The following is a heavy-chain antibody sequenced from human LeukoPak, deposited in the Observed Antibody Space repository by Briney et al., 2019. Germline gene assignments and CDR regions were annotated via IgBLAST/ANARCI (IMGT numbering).Heavy chain of an antibody. D-gene: IGHD6-19*01. V-gene: IGHV4-59*08. J-gene: IGHJ4*02. CDR1: GGSISSYY. CDR3: ARHRPSSGIAVGDRPNFDY. Sequence: SETLSLTCTVSGGSISSYYWSWIRQPPGKGLEWIGYIYYSGSTNYNPSLKSRVTISVDTSKNQFSLKLSSVTAADTAVYYCARHRPSSGIAVGDRPNFDYRGQGTLVTVSS. CDR2: IYYSGST.